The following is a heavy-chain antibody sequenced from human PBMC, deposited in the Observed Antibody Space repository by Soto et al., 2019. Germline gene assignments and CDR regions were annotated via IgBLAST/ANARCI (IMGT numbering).Heavy chain of an antibody. CDR2: IIPVFDTT. CDR1: GDTFTNYA. CDR3: ARVRSITVAGPFDY. J-gene: IGHJ4*02. Sequence: QVELVQSGAEVKKPGSSVKVSCKASGDTFTNYAITWVRQAPGQGLEWMGGIIPVFDTTNFAQRFQDRVTVTADDSTNTAYMELSSPRSEDTAIYYCARVRSITVAGPFDYWGQGSLVIVSS. V-gene: IGHV1-69*01. D-gene: IGHD6-19*01.